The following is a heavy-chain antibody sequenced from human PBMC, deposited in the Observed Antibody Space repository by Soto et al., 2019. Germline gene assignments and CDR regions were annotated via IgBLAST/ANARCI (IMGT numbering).Heavy chain of an antibody. D-gene: IGHD7-27*01. CDR1: GFTFSSYG. V-gene: IGHV3-30*18. Sequence: QVQLVESGGGVVQPGRSQRLSCAASGFTFSSYGMHWVRQAPGKGLEWVALISYDGSNKYYADSVKGRFTISRDNSKNTLYLQMNSLRTEDTAVYYCAKDLGHGGRGAFEIWGQGTMVTVSS. CDR3: AKDLGHGGRGAFEI. CDR2: ISYDGSNK. J-gene: IGHJ3*02.